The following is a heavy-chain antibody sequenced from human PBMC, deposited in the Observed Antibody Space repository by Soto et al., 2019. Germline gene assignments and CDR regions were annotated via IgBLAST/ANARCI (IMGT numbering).Heavy chain of an antibody. J-gene: IGHJ5*02. V-gene: IGHV1-69*13. CDR1: GGTFSSYA. CDR2: IIPIFGTA. D-gene: IGHD1-26*01. Sequence: ASVKVSCKASGGTFSSYAISWVRQAPGQGLEWKGGIIPIFGTANYAQKFQGRVTITADESTSTAYMELSSLRSEDTAVYYCAREPGGWFDPWGQGTLVTVSS. CDR3: AREPGGWFDP.